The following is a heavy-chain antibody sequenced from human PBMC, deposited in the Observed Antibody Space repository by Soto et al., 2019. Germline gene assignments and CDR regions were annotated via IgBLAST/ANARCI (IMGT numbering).Heavy chain of an antibody. V-gene: IGHV3-23*01. J-gene: IGHJ5*02. CDR3: VKGGWLDD. CDR1: GFPFSTYE. CDR2: ITSSGGAT. Sequence: EVQLLESGGGLIQPGGSLRLSGAASGFPFSTYEMTWARQSAGKGLEWVAFITSSGGATYYADSVRGRFTISRDNSKTTLYLQLDCLRVEDTARYYCVKGGWLDDWGQGTLVTVAS. D-gene: IGHD2-15*01.